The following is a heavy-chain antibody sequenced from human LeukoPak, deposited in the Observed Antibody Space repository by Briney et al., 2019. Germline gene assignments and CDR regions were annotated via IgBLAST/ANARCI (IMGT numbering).Heavy chain of an antibody. V-gene: IGHV4-59*08. CDR1: DGSISSYY. J-gene: IGHJ4*02. CDR3: ARGGIAAAGTWDY. CDR2: IYYSGST. D-gene: IGHD6-13*01. Sequence: SETLSLTCTLSDGSISSYYWSWIRQPPGKGLEWIGYIYYSGSTNYNPSLKSRVTISVDTSKNQFSLKLSSVTAADTAVYYCARGGIAAAGTWDYWGQGTLVTVSS.